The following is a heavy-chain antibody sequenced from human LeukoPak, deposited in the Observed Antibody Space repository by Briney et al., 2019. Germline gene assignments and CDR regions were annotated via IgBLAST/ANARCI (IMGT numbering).Heavy chain of an antibody. CDR3: ARVDTSGYYFGPFDY. J-gene: IGHJ4*02. D-gene: IGHD3-22*01. V-gene: IGHV3-33*01. CDR1: GFTFSSYG. Sequence: QAGGSLRLSCAASGFTFSSYGMHCVRQAPGKGLEWVAVIWYDGSNKYYADSVKGRFTISRDNSKNTLYLQMNSLRAEDTAVYYCARVDTSGYYFGPFDYWGQGTLVTVSS. CDR2: IWYDGSNK.